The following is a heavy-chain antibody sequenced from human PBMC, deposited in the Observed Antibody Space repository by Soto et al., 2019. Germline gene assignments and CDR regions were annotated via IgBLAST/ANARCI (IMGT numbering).Heavy chain of an antibody. V-gene: IGHV4-39*01. CDR3: ARRTVSGYNFGY. D-gene: IGHD5-12*01. CDR2: IYSSGST. Sequence: QLQLQESGPGLVKPSETLSLTCTVSGGSINSHSYHWGWIRQPPGKGLEWIGNIYSSGSTYFNPSLKSRVTISVDTSKNQFSLKLSSVTAADTAVYYCARRTVSGYNFGYWGQGTLVTVSS. J-gene: IGHJ4*02. CDR1: GGSINSHSYH.